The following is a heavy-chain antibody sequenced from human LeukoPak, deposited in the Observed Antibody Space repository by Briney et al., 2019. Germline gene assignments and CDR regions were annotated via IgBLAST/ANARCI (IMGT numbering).Heavy chain of an antibody. J-gene: IGHJ4*02. D-gene: IGHD6-13*01. CDR3: ARVDVAAAGILIDY. Sequence: SETLSLTCTVSGGSISSGGYYWSWIRQPPGKGLEWIGYIYHSGSTYYNPSLKSRVTISVDRSKNQFSLKLSSVTAADTAVYYCARVDVAAAGILIDYWGQGTLVTVSS. V-gene: IGHV4-30-2*01. CDR2: IYHSGST. CDR1: GGSISSGGYY.